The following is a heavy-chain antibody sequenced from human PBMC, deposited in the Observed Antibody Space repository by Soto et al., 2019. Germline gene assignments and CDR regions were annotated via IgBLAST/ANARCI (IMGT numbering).Heavy chain of an antibody. CDR2: INHSGST. D-gene: IGHD2-8*02. Sequence: QVQLQQWGAGLLKPSETLSLTCAVYGGSFSAYDWTWIRQPPGTGLEWIGEINHSGSTNYNPSLKSRVTISVDTSKNQFSLKLTSVTAADTAVYYRARDKITGLFDYWGQGTLVTVSS. V-gene: IGHV4-34*01. CDR1: GGSFSAYD. J-gene: IGHJ4*02. CDR3: ARDKITGLFDY.